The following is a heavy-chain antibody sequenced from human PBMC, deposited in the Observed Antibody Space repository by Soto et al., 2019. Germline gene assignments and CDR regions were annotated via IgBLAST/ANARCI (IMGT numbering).Heavy chain of an antibody. CDR3: ARGLYSGWHYFDY. D-gene: IGHD5-12*01. V-gene: IGHV3-66*01. CDR2: IYSGGST. Sequence: EAQLVESGGGLVQPGGSLRLSCAASGFTVSSNYMSWVRQAPGKGLEWVSVIYSGGSTYYADSVKGRFTISRDNSKNTLYRQMNSLRAEDTAVYYCARGLYSGWHYFDYWGQGTLVTVSS. CDR1: GFTVSSNY. J-gene: IGHJ4*02.